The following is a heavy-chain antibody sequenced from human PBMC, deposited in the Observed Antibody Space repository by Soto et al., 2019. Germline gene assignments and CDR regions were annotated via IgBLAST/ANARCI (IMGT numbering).Heavy chain of an antibody. Sequence: VGSLRLSCAASGFTFSSYSMNWVRQAPGKGLEWVSSISSSSSYIYYADSVKGRFTISRDNAKNSLYLQMNSLRAEDTAVYYCARYFEYSSSNLDYWGQGTLVTVSS. CDR1: GFTFSSYS. V-gene: IGHV3-21*01. CDR3: ARYFEYSSSNLDY. J-gene: IGHJ4*02. D-gene: IGHD6-6*01. CDR2: ISSSSSYI.